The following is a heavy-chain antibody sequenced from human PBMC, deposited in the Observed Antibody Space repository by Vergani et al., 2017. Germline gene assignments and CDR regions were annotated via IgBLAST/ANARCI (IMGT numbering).Heavy chain of an antibody. V-gene: IGHV4-30-2*01. CDR1: GGSISSGGYS. D-gene: IGHD3-16*01. Sequence: QLQLQESGSGLVKPSQTLSLTCAVSGGSISSGGYSWSWIRQPPGKGLEWIAYIYHSGSTYYNPSLKSRATISVDKSRNQISLKLSSVTAADTAKYYCARSDTRNLGWFDPWGQGILVTVSS. CDR3: ARSDTRNLGWFDP. CDR2: IYHSGST. J-gene: IGHJ5*02.